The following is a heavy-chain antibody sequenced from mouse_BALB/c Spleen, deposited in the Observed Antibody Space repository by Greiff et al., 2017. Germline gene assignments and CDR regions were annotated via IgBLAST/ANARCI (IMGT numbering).Heavy chain of an antibody. CDR1: GYTFTSYT. Sequence: QVQLQQSGAELARPGASVKMSCKASGYTFTSYTMHWVNQRPGQGLEWIGYINPSSGYTNYNQKFKDKATLTADKSSSTAYMQLSSLTSEDSAVYYCARGGYRYDFDYWGQGTTLTVSS. V-gene: IGHV1-4*01. J-gene: IGHJ2*01. CDR3: ARGGYRYDFDY. CDR2: INPSSGYT. D-gene: IGHD2-14*01.